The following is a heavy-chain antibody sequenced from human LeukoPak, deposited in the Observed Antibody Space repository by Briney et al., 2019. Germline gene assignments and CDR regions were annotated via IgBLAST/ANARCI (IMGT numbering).Heavy chain of an antibody. CDR2: ISGSGGST. V-gene: IGHV3-23*01. J-gene: IGHJ4*02. CDR3: AKAHYDSSGYYPGGY. Sequence: GGSLRLSCAASGFTFSSYAMSWVRQAPGKGLEWVSAISGSGGSTYYADSVKGRFTISKDNSKNTLYLQMNSLRAEDTAVYYCAKAHYDSSGYYPGGYWGQGTLVTVSS. D-gene: IGHD3-22*01. CDR1: GFTFSSYA.